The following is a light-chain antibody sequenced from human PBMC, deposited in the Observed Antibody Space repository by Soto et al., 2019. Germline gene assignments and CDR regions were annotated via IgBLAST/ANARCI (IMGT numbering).Light chain of an antibody. CDR1: QSVSSY. J-gene: IGKJ1*01. Sequence: EVGLTQSRATLSLSPWERATLSWRASQSVSSYLAWYQQKPGQAPRLLIYDASNRATGIPARFSGSGSGTDFTLTISSLQSEDFAVYYCQQYSIWRTFGQGTKVDIK. CDR3: QQYSIWRT. CDR2: DAS. V-gene: IGKV3-11*01.